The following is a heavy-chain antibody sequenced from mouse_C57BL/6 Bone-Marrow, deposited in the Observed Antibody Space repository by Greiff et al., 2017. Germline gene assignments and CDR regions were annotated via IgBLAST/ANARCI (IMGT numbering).Heavy chain of an antibody. CDR3: TVFYYDYSYYFDY. CDR2: IDPENGDT. J-gene: IGHJ2*01. D-gene: IGHD2-4*01. Sequence: VQLQQSGAELVRPGASVKLSCTASGFNIKDDYMHWVKQRPEQGLEWIGWIDPENGDTEYASKFQGKATIPADTSSNTAYLQLSSLTSEDTAVYYCTVFYYDYSYYFDYWGQGTTLTVSS. CDR1: GFNIKDDY. V-gene: IGHV14-4*01.